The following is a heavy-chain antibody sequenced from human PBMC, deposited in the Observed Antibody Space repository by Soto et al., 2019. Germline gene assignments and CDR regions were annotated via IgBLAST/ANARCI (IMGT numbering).Heavy chain of an antibody. J-gene: IGHJ3*02. CDR2: INPSGGST. V-gene: IGHV1-46*03. CDR3: ARGSLLEWLFQDAFDI. Sequence: ASVKVSCKASGYTSTSYYMHWVRQAPGQGLEWMGIINPSGGSTSYAQKFQGRVTMTRDTSTSTVYMELSSLRSEDTAVYYCARGSLLEWLFQDAFDIWGQGTMVTVSS. CDR1: GYTSTSYY. D-gene: IGHD3-3*01.